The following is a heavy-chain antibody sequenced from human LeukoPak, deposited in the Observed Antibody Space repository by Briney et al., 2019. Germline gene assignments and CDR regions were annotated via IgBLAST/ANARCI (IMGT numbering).Heavy chain of an antibody. CDR1: GGSISSGDYY. CDR2: IYYSGST. CDR3: ARELSGATGGY. V-gene: IGHV4-30-4*01. J-gene: IGHJ4*02. Sequence: SQTLSLTCTVSGGSISSGDYYWSWIRQPPGKGLEWIGYIYYSGSTYYNPSLKSRVTISVDTSKNQFSLKLSSVTAAGTAVYYCARELSGATGGYWGQGTLVTVSS. D-gene: IGHD7-27*01.